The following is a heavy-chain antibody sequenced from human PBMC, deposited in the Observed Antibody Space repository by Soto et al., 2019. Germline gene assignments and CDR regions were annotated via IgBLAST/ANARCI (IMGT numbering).Heavy chain of an antibody. V-gene: IGHV3-30*04. CDR3: ARDAETNGYSYDYLDY. CDR1: GFTFRTYA. Sequence: QVQLVESGGGVVQPGRSLKLSCAASGFTFRTYAMHWVRQAPGKGLEWVAVISYDGSNTYYADSVKGRFTISRDSSKNTMYLKMNSLRTEDSAVYYCARDAETNGYSYDYLDYWGQGTLVTVSS. D-gene: IGHD5-18*01. CDR2: ISYDGSNT. J-gene: IGHJ4*02.